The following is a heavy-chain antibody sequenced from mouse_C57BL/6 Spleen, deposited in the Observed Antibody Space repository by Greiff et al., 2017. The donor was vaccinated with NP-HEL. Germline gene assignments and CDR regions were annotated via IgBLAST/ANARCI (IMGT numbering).Heavy chain of an antibody. V-gene: IGHV6-3*01. J-gene: IGHJ3*01. CDR1: GFTFSNYW. CDR2: IRLKSDNYAT. CDR3: TARAWFAY. Sequence: EVKLVESGGGLVQPGGSMKLSCVASGFTFSNYWMNWVRQSPEKGLEWVAQIRLKSDNYATHYAESVKGRFTISRDDSKSSVYLQMNNLRAEDTGIYYCTARAWFAYWGKGTLVTVSA.